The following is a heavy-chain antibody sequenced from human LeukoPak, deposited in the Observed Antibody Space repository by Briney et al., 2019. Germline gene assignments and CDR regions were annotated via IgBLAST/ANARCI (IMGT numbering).Heavy chain of an antibody. CDR3: ANSIDFDYGDYYFDY. CDR1: GGSISSGSYY. V-gene: IGHV4-61*02. Sequence: SQTLSLTCTVSGGSISSGSYYWSWIRQPAGKGLEWIGRIYTSGSTYYNPSLKSRVTISLDTSKNQFSLKLSSVTAADTAVYYCANSIDFDYGDYYFDYWGQGALVTISS. J-gene: IGHJ4*02. D-gene: IGHD4-17*01. CDR2: IYTSGST.